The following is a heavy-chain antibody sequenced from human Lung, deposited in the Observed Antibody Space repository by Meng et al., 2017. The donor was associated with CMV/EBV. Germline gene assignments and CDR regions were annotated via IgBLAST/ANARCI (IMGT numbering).Heavy chain of an antibody. Sequence: ASVXVSXKTSGYTFSAYQMHWIRQAPGHGLEWMGWINPSSGVTRSAPKYQGRVTMTSDRYSTAYLELTSLTSDDTAFYYCARFGGAPVGSTPPDYWGQGTLVTVPS. V-gene: IGHV1-2*02. CDR1: GYTFSAYQ. J-gene: IGHJ4*02. D-gene: IGHD1-26*01. CDR2: INPSSGVT. CDR3: ARFGGAPVGSTPPDY.